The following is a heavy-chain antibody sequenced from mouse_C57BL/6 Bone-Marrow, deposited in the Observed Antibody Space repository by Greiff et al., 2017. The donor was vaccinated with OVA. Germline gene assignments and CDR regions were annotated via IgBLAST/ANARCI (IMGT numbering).Heavy chain of an antibody. V-gene: IGHV7-3*01. J-gene: IGHJ1*03. CDR2: IRNKANGYTT. CDR1: GFTFTDYY. D-gene: IGHD1-2*01. Sequence: EVKLVESGGGLVQPGGSLSLSCAASGFTFTDYYMSWVRQPPGKALEWLGFIRNKANGYTTEYSASVKGRFTISRDNSQSILYLQMNALRAEDSATYYCARYPLLRLWYFDVWGTGTTVTVSS. CDR3: ARYPLLRLWYFDV.